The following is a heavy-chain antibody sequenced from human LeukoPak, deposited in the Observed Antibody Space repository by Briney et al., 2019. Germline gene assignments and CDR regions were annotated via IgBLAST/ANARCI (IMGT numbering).Heavy chain of an antibody. Sequence: SETLSLTCAVYGGSFSGYYWSWIRQPPGKGLEWIGEINHSGSTNYNPSLKSRVTISVDTSKNQFSLKLSSVTAADTAVYYCARGGRADTAMVTAVDYWGQGTLVTVSS. CDR3: ARGGRADTAMVTAVDY. J-gene: IGHJ4*02. V-gene: IGHV4-34*01. CDR1: GGSFSGYY. CDR2: INHSGST. D-gene: IGHD5-18*01.